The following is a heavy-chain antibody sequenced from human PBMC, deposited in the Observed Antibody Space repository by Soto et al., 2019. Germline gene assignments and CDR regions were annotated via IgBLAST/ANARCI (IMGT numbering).Heavy chain of an antibody. CDR1: GYTFTTYP. V-gene: IGHV1-3*01. CDR2: IDAGNGYT. CDR3: TAWFGEFFYTMDV. J-gene: IGHJ6*02. D-gene: IGHD3-10*01. Sequence: QVQLVQSGAEVKKPGASVRVSCKASGYTFTTYPIHWVRQAPGQGLEWMGWIDAGNGYTKSSQRFQGRLNITRDTSATTAYMELSSLRSEDTAVYYCTAWFGEFFYTMDVWGQGTTVTVSS.